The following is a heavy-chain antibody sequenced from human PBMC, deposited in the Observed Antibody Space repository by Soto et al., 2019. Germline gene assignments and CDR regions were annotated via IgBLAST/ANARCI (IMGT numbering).Heavy chain of an antibody. V-gene: IGHV1-69*06. CDR1: GGTFSSYA. J-gene: IGHJ6*02. CDR2: IVPIFGTA. CDR3: ARDSGYSGSYFDYYYYSMAV. Sequence: ASVKVSCKASGGTFSSYAIIWVRQAPGQGLEWMGGIVPIFGTANYAQKFQSRVTMTADKSTSTAYMELSILISEYAAVYYCARDSGYSGSYFDYYYYSMAVSGQGSKVTVS. D-gene: IGHD1-26*01.